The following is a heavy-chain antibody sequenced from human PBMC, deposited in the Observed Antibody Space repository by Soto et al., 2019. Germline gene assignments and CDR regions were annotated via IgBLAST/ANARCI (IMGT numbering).Heavy chain of an antibody. J-gene: IGHJ4*02. CDR2: ISGSGGGT. CDR3: AKDRGSGWYSAHDY. CDR1: GFTFSSYA. V-gene: IGHV3-23*01. Sequence: EVQLLESGGGLVQPGGSLRLSCAASGFTFSSYAMSWVRQAPGKGLEWISAISGSGGGTYYADSVKGRFTISRDNSKNTLYLQMNSLRAEDTAVYYCAKDRGSGWYSAHDYWGQGTLVTVSS. D-gene: IGHD6-19*01.